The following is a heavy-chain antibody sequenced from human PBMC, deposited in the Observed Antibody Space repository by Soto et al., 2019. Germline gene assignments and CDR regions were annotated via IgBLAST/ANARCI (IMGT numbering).Heavy chain of an antibody. CDR3: ARVGGRGYSYGYYFDY. Sequence: QVQLVQSGAEVKKPGSSVKVSCKASGGTFSSYAISWVRQAPGQGLEWMGGIIPIFGTANYAQKFQGRVMSTADESTSTAYMELSSLRSEDTALYYCARVGGRGYSYGYYFDYWGQGTLVTVSS. V-gene: IGHV1-69*01. CDR1: GGTFSSYA. CDR2: IIPIFGTA. J-gene: IGHJ4*02. D-gene: IGHD5-18*01.